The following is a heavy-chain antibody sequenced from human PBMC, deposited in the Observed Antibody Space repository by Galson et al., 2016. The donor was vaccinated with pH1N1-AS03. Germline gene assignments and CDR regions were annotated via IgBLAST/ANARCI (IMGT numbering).Heavy chain of an antibody. J-gene: IGHJ3*01. CDR2: IHFSGST. D-gene: IGHD2/OR15-2a*01. V-gene: IGHV4-59*03. CDR1: GDPMSGNY. CDR3: VGQGNKYHRNAFDL. Sequence: LSLTCTVSGDPMSGNYWNWIRQLPGKGLEWMGYIHFSGSTTYNPSLRGRVTMSIDRSNTQFSLKLTSATTADTALYFCVGQGNKYHRNAFDLWGEGTMVTVSS.